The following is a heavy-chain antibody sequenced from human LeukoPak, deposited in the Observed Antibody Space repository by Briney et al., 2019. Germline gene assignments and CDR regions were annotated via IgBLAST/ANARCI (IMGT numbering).Heavy chain of an antibody. CDR3: ASATRNLSRRPPDYGMDV. Sequence: GGSLRLSCAASGFTFSSYAMHWVRQAPGKGLEWVAVISYDGSNKYYADSVKGRFTISRDNSKNTLYLQMNSLRAEDTAVYYCASATRNLSRRPPDYGMDVWGQGTTVTVSS. V-gene: IGHV3-30-3*01. CDR2: ISYDGSNK. D-gene: IGHD1-1*01. CDR1: GFTFSSYA. J-gene: IGHJ6*02.